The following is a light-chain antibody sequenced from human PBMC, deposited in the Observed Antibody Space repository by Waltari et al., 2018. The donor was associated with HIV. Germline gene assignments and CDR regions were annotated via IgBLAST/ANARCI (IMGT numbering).Light chain of an antibody. CDR3: LQYNNSPPWT. CDR1: QTIGSN. V-gene: IGKV3-15*01. J-gene: IGKJ1*01. Sequence: EIVMTQSPATLSVSPGERATLSCRASQTIGSNLAWYQQKPGQAPRLLIYGTSTRATGIPARFSGLGSGTEFTLTISSLQSEDFAVYYCLQYNNSPPWTFGQGTKVEIK. CDR2: GTS.